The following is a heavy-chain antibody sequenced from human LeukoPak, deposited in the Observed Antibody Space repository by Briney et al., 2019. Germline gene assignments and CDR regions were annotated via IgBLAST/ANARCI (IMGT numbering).Heavy chain of an antibody. J-gene: IGHJ6*03. CDR2: IWNDGSNQ. Sequence: SHSSGGFRLARSGGGMRRFRWAPYQWMKRVAVIWNDGSNQYYADSVKGRLPISRDNSKNTLYLQMNSLRAEDTAVYYCAKDGLAVAGTRYYYYYMDVWGKGTTVTVSS. V-gene: IGHV3-33*06. D-gene: IGHD6-19*01. CDR3: AKDGLAVAGTRYYYYYMDV. CDR1: RLARSGGG.